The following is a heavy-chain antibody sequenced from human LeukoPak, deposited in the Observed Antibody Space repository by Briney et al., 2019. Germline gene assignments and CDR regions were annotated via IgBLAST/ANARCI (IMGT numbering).Heavy chain of an antibody. D-gene: IGHD4-23*01. CDR2: IFFGGTT. V-gene: IGHV3-53*01. CDR1: GFTVSGNY. CDR3: ARGSNSAFDY. Sequence: VGSLRLSCAASGFTVSGNYMSWVRQAPGKGLEWVSLIFFGGTTYYADSVRGRFTISRDNSKNTLYLQMNSLRAEDTAVYYCARGSNSAFDYWGQGTLVTVSS. J-gene: IGHJ4*02.